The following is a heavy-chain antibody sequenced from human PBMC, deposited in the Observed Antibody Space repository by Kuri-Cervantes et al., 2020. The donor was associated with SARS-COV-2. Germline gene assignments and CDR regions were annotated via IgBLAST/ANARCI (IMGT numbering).Heavy chain of an antibody. Sequence: GSLRLSCTVSGGSISSYYWSWIRQPAGKGLGWIGRIYTSGSTNYNPSLKSRVTMSVDTSKNQFSLKPSSVTAADTAVYYCARTRMVNTAMAYSGAFDIWGQGTMVTVSS. V-gene: IGHV4-4*07. CDR2: IYTSGST. D-gene: IGHD5-18*01. J-gene: IGHJ3*02. CDR3: ARTRMVNTAMAYSGAFDI. CDR1: GGSISSYY.